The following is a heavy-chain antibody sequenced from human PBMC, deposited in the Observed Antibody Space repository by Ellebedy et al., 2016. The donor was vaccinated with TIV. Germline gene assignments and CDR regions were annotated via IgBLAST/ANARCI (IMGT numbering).Heavy chain of an antibody. V-gene: IGHV3-7*01. CDR2: IKQDGSVK. J-gene: IGHJ4*02. CDR3: AREVGGGGAY. D-gene: IGHD2-21*01. Sequence: GGSLRLXXAASGFTFSSYWMHWVRQAPGKGLEWVANIKQDGSVKKYVDSVKGRFTISRDNGKNSLYLQMNSLRGEDTAVYYCAREVGGGGAYWGQGTPVTVSS. CDR1: GFTFSSYW.